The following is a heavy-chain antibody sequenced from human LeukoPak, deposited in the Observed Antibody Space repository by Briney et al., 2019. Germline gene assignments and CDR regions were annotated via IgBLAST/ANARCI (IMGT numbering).Heavy chain of an antibody. CDR2: MNQDGSEK. V-gene: IGHV3-7*01. D-gene: IGHD3-16*01. J-gene: IGHJ4*02. Sequence: PGVSLRLSCAASGFTFSSHWMSWVRQAPGKGLEWVATMNQDGSEKYYVDSVKGRFTISRDNAKNSLYLQMNGLRAEDTAVYYCARDHVAMGLFFDSWGQGTMVTVSS. CDR3: ARDHVAMGLFFDS. CDR1: GFTFSSHW.